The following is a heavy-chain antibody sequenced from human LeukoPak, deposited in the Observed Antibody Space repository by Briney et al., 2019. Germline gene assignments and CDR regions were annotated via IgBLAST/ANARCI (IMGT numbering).Heavy chain of an antibody. CDR2: IYHSGRT. Sequence: SETLSLTCTVSGYSINSGYFWGWIRQPPLKGLEWIGSIYHSGRTYYNPSLKSRVTISVDTSKNQFSLRLSSVTAADTAVYYCARDWGVSARPGYMDVWGKGTTVTVSS. D-gene: IGHD6-6*01. CDR1: GYSINSGYF. J-gene: IGHJ6*03. V-gene: IGHV4-38-2*02. CDR3: ARDWGVSARPGYMDV.